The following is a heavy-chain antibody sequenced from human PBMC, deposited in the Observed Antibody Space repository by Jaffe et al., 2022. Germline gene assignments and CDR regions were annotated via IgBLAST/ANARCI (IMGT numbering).Heavy chain of an antibody. Sequence: QVQLVESGGGVVQPGGSLRLSCAASGFTFSSYGMHWVRQAPGKGLEWVAFIRYDGSNKYYADSVKGRFTISRDNSKNTLYLQMNSLRAEDTAVYYCAKDWGMIVATNGNYFDYWGQGTLVTVSS. CDR3: AKDWGMIVATNGNYFDY. CDR1: GFTFSSYG. D-gene: IGHD5-12*01. V-gene: IGHV3-30*02. J-gene: IGHJ4*02. CDR2: IRYDGSNK.